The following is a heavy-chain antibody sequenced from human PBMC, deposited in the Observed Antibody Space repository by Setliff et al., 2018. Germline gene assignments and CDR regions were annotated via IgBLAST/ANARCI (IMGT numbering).Heavy chain of an antibody. J-gene: IGHJ4*02. D-gene: IGHD4-17*01. Sequence: SETLSLTCTVSGGSISSGVYYWTWIRQPAGKGLEWIGHVYSRGTTNYNPSLKSRLTISADTSKNQLSLRLSSVTAADTAVYYCARGRFQYVGDSYYFDYWGQGDLVTVSS. CDR1: GGSISSGVYY. V-gene: IGHV4-61*09. CDR3: ARGRFQYVGDSYYFDY. CDR2: VYSRGTT.